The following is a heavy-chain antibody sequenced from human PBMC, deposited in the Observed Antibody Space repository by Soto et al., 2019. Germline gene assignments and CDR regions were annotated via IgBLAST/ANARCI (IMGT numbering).Heavy chain of an antibody. V-gene: IGHV1-18*01. CDR3: AREASVLIPAAQPSRFDS. Sequence: ASVKVSCKGFGYSFMKYGINWVRQAPGQGLEWVGWISPYSGYTHSAQKFHGRLTLTTDTAASTAYMKLRILRSADTALYYCAREASVLIPAAQPSRFDSWGQGTLVTVSS. D-gene: IGHD2-2*01. CDR1: GYSFMKYG. CDR2: ISPYSGYT. J-gene: IGHJ4*02.